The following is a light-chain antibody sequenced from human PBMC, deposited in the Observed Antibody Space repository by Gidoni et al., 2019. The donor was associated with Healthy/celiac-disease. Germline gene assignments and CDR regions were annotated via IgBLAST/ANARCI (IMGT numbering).Light chain of an antibody. V-gene: IGKV3-20*01. CDR1: QSVSSSY. CDR2: GAS. CDR3: QQYGSSPYT. J-gene: IGKJ2*01. Sequence: EIVLTQSPGTLSLSPGERATLSCSASQSVSSSYLAWYQQKPGQAPRLLIYGASSRATGIPDRFSCSGSGTDFTLTISRLEPEDFAVYYCQQYGSSPYTFXQXTKLEIK.